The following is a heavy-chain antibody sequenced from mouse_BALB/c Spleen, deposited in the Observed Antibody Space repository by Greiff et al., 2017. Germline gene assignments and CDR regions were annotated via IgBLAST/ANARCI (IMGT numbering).Heavy chain of an antibody. V-gene: IGHV5-4*02. D-gene: IGHD2-10*02. CDR3: ARAYGNYEGFAY. CDR2: ISDGGSYT. Sequence: EVMLVESGGGLVKPGGSLKLSCAASGFTFSDYYMYWVRQTPEKRLEWVATISDGGSYTYYPDSVKGRFTISRDNAKNNLYLQMSSLKSEDTAMYYCARAYGNYEGFAYWGQGTLVTVSA. CDR1: GFTFSDYY. J-gene: IGHJ3*01.